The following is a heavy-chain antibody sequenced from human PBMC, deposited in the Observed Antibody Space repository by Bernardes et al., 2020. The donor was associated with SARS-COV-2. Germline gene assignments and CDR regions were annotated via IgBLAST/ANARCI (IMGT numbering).Heavy chain of an antibody. J-gene: IGHJ3*02. D-gene: IGHD3-22*01. V-gene: IGHV3-30*01. CDR2: ISYDGSNK. Sequence: GGSLRLSCAASGFTSSSYALHWVRQAPGKGLEWVAVISYDGSNKYYADFVKGRFTISRDNSKNTLYLEMNSLRSDDTAVYYCARAFENYYDRSGNYYSDAFDIWGQGTMVTVSP. CDR3: ARAFENYYDRSGNYYSDAFDI. CDR1: GFTSSSYA.